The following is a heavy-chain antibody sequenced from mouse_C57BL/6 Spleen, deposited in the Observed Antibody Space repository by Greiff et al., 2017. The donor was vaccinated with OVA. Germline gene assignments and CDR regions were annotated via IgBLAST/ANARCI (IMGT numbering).Heavy chain of an antibody. D-gene: IGHD1-1*01. CDR1: GFTFSDYY. V-gene: IGHV5-16*01. CDR3: AREGYYYGSSPGYFDV. Sequence: EVKLMESEGGLVQPGSSMKLSCTASGFTFSDYYMAWVRQVPEKGLEWVANINYDGSSTYYLDSLKSRFIISRDNAKNILYLQMSSLKSEDTATYYCAREGYYYGSSPGYFDVWGTGTTVTVSS. J-gene: IGHJ1*03. CDR2: INYDGSST.